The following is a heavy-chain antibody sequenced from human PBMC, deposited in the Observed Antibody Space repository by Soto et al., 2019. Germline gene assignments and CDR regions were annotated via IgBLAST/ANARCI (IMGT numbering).Heavy chain of an antibody. Sequence: SVKVSCKASGGTFSSYAISWVRQAPGQGLEWMGGIIPIFGNANYAQKFQGRVTITADESTSTAYMELSSLSSEDTAVYECARAHATTVIRFDYWGQGTLVSFSS. D-gene: IGHD4-17*01. CDR1: GGTFSSYA. CDR2: IIPIFGNA. CDR3: ARAHATTVIRFDY. J-gene: IGHJ4*02. V-gene: IGHV1-69*13.